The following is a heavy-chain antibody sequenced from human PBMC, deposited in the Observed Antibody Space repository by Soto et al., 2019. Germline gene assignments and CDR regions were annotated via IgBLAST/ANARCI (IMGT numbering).Heavy chain of an antibody. D-gene: IGHD2-2*01. V-gene: IGHV4-31*03. CDR1: GGSISSGGYY. J-gene: IGHJ6*02. CDR2: IYYSGST. Sequence: SETLSLTCTVSGGSISSGGYYWSWIRQHPGKGLEWIGYIYYSGSTYYDPSLKSRVTISVDTSNNQFSLKVSSVTAADTAVYYCARLGGYWSSTSFYGHYTMDGWGQGMTVTVSS. CDR3: ARLGGYWSSTSFYGHYTMDG.